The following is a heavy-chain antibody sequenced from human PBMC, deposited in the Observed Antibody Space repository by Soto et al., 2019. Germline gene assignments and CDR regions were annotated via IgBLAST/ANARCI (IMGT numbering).Heavy chain of an antibody. CDR1: GFTFSSYS. Sequence: PGGSLRLSCAASGFTFSSYSMNWVRQAPGKGLEWVSSISSSSSYIYYADSVKGRFTISRDNAKNSLYLQMNSPRAEDTAVYYCASLPAADDYYYYYGMDVWGQGTTVTVSS. V-gene: IGHV3-21*01. CDR3: ASLPAADDYYYYYGMDV. CDR2: ISSSSSYI. D-gene: IGHD2-2*01. J-gene: IGHJ6*02.